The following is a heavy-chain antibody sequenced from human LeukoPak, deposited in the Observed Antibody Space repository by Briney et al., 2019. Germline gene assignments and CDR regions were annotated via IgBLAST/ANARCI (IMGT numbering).Heavy chain of an antibody. Sequence: GGSLRLSCAASGFTVSNNYMSWVRQAPGEGLEWISVIYNGGDTYYADSVKGRFTISRDNSKNILSLQMNSLRAEDTAVYYCARVLMAYYYGSGRAPYFDYWGQGTLVTVSS. CDR1: GFTVSNNY. V-gene: IGHV3-53*01. D-gene: IGHD3-10*01. CDR2: IYNGGDT. J-gene: IGHJ4*02. CDR3: ARVLMAYYYGSGRAPYFDY.